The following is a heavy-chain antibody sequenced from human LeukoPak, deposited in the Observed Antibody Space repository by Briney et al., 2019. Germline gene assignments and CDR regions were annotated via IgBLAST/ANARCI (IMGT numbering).Heavy chain of an antibody. V-gene: IGHV3-48*01. J-gene: IGHJ6*02. CDR2: ISTASSAI. CDR3: ARVENYDFWSGYARPYYGMDV. CDR1: GFTFSSYT. Sequence: GGSLRLSCAASGFTFSSYTMNWVRQAPGKGLEWVSCISTASSAIDYADSVRGRFTVSRDNAKNSLYLQMNSLRAEDTAVYYCARVENYDFWSGYARPYYGMDVWGQGTTVTVSS. D-gene: IGHD3-3*01.